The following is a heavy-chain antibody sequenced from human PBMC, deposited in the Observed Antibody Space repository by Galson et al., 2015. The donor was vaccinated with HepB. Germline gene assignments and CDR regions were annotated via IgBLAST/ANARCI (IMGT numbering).Heavy chain of an antibody. V-gene: IGHV4-31*03. J-gene: IGHJ5*02. CDR2: IYYSGST. CDR1: GGSISSGGYY. Sequence: TLSLTCTVSGGSISSGGYYWSWIRQHPGKGLEWIGYIYYSGSTYYNPSLKSRVTISVDTSKNQFSLKLSSVTAADTAVYYCASGRKSSSLFYDPWDQGTLVTVSS. CDR3: ASGRKSSSLFYDP. D-gene: IGHD6-13*01.